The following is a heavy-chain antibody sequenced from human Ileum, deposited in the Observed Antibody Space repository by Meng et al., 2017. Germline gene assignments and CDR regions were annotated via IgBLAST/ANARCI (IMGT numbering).Heavy chain of an antibody. D-gene: IGHD2-8*01. J-gene: IGHJ4*02. CDR2: MHHDGLT. Sequence: QVQLQESGPGRVKPSGTLSLTGTVAGGSITNKDWWSWVRQPPGKGLEWIGEMHHDGLTNYNPSFKSRVIMSIDKSRNQFSLHLSSVTAADTAVYFCATNGFYSIDNWGQGTLVTVSS. CDR1: GGSITNKDW. V-gene: IGHV4-4*02. CDR3: ATNGFYSIDN.